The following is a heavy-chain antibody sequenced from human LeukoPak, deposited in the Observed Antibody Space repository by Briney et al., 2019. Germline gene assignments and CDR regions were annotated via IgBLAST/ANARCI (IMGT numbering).Heavy chain of an antibody. J-gene: IGHJ4*02. CDR3: ASFELFSGYNPPSY. Sequence: ASVKVSCKASGYTFTGYYMHWVRQAPGQGLEWMGWINPNSGGTNYAQKFQGRVTMTRDTSISTAYMELSRLRSDDTAVYYCASFELFSGYNPPSYWGQGTLVTVSS. CDR2: INPNSGGT. D-gene: IGHD5-12*01. CDR1: GYTFTGYY. V-gene: IGHV1-2*02.